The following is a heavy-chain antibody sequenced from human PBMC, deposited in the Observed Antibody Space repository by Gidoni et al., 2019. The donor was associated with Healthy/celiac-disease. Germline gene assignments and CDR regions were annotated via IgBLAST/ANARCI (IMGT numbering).Heavy chain of an antibody. CDR3: ARAALDDYFDY. J-gene: IGHJ4*02. CDR2: ISYDGSNK. V-gene: IGHV3-30*03. D-gene: IGHD3-3*01. Sequence: QVQLVESGGGVVQPGRSLRLSCAASGFTFSSNGMHWVRQAPGKGLEWVAVISYDGSNKYYADSVKGRFTISRDNSKNTLYLQMNSLRAEDTAVYYCARAALDDYFDYWGQGTLVTVSS. CDR1: GFTFSSNG.